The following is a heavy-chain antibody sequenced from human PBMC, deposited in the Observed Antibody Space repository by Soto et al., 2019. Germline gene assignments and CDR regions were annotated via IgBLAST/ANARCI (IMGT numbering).Heavy chain of an antibody. CDR3: AREAYSYGSPETINFDY. Sequence: SETLSLTCTVSGGSISSGDYYWSWIRQPPGKGLEWIGYIYYSGSTYYNPSLKSRVTISVDTSKNQFSLKPSSVTAADTAVYYCAREAYSYGSPETINFDYWGQGTLVTVSS. D-gene: IGHD5-18*01. J-gene: IGHJ4*02. CDR2: IYYSGST. V-gene: IGHV4-30-4*01. CDR1: GGSISSGDYY.